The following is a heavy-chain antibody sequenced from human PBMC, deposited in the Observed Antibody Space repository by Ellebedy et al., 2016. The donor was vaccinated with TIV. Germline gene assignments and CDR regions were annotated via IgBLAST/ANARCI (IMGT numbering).Heavy chain of an antibody. CDR2: ISYDGSTK. D-gene: IGHD2-21*02. CDR3: ARDFEVCGGDCYRDY. CDR1: GFTFSSYA. J-gene: IGHJ4*02. Sequence: PGGSLRLSCAASGFTFSSYAMHWVRQAPGKGLELVAVISYDGSTKYYADSVKGRFTISRDNSNNTLYLQMNSMRAEDTAVYYCARDFEVCGGDCYRDYWGQGTLVTVSS. V-gene: IGHV3-30-3*01.